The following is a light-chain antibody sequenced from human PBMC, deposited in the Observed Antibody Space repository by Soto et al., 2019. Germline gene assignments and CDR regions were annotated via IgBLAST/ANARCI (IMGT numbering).Light chain of an antibody. V-gene: IGKV1-5*03. CDR3: QQYNSYPVT. CDR1: QSFSSW. CDR2: KAS. J-gene: IGKJ4*01. Sequence: DIQMTQSPSTLSASVGDRVTITCRASQSFSSWLAWYQQKPGKAPKLLIHKASTLESGVPSRFSGSGSGTEFTLTISSLQPDDFATYYCQQYNSYPVTFGGGTKVEIK.